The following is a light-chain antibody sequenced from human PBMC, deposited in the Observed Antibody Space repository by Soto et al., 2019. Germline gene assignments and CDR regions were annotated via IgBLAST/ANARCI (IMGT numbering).Light chain of an antibody. V-gene: IGLV2-14*01. Sequence: QSLRPQPAAVTGTPGHSITISCTTSNIDVDAYKYISWYRQHPGEAPKIIIYEVSNRPSGISNRFSGSKSGNTASLTISGLQTEEEAEYFCRTYTDKHFILGSGPEVTDL. CDR2: EVS. CDR1: NIDVDAYKY. CDR3: RTYTDKHFI. J-gene: IGLJ1*01.